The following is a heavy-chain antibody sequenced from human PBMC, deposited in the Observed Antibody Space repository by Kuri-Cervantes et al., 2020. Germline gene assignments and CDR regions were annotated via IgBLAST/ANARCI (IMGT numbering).Heavy chain of an antibody. CDR3: ARDTDTGYDSHYFDY. CDR2: INHSGST. J-gene: IGHJ4*02. CDR1: GGSFSGYY. Sequence: GSLRLSCAVYGGSFSGYYWSWIRQPPGKGLEWIGEINHSGSTNYNPSLKSRVTISVDTSKNQISLKLSSVTAADTAVYYCARDTDTGYDSHYFDYWGQGTLVTVSS. D-gene: IGHD5-12*01. V-gene: IGHV4-34*01.